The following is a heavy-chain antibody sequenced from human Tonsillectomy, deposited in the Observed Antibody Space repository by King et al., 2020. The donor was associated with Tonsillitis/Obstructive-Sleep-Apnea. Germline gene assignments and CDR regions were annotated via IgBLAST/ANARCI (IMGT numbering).Heavy chain of an antibody. CDR3: AKGGEFWSGYYNFNFFDP. CDR1: GFIFSSSA. Sequence: VQLVESGGGLVQPGGSLRLSCAASGFIFSSSAMSWARQAPGKGLEWVSSISGSGGSSYYADSVKGRFTISRENSKNTLYLQMNGLRAEDTAVYYCAKGGEFWSGYYNFNFFDPWGQGTLVTVSS. V-gene: IGHV3-23*04. CDR2: ISGSGGSS. D-gene: IGHD3-3*01. J-gene: IGHJ5*02.